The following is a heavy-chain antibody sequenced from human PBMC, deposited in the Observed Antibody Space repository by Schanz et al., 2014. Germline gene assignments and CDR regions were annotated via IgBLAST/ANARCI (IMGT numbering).Heavy chain of an antibody. V-gene: IGHV3-74*02. CDR3: AASSGWHPSTDY. J-gene: IGHJ4*02. CDR2: IKSDGSST. CDR1: GFTFTNYA. Sequence: DVQLLESGGGLVQPGGSLRLSCAASGFTFTNYAMSWVRQAPGKGLVWVSRIKSDGSSTSYADSVKGRFTISRDNAKSSLYLQMNSLRVEDTAVYYCAASSGWHPSTDYWGQGTLVTVSS. D-gene: IGHD6-19*01.